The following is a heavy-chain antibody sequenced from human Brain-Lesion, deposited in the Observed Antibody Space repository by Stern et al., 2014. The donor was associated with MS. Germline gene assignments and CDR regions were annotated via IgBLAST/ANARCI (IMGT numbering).Heavy chain of an antibody. V-gene: IGHV4-39*01. CDR1: GGSISSSSYY. CDR2: IYYRGST. D-gene: IGHD3-10*01. J-gene: IGHJ4*02. Sequence: QVQLVESGPGLVKPSETLSLTCTVSGGSISSSSYYWGWIRQPPGKGLVWIGRIYYRGSTYYNPSLKSRVTISMDTSKHPFSLRLSSGTAADTAVYFCAKLWLGELPESPFDYWGQGTLVTVSS. CDR3: AKLWLGELPESPFDY.